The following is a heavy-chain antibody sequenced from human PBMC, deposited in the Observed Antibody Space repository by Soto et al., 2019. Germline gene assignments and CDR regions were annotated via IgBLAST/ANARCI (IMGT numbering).Heavy chain of an antibody. J-gene: IGHJ4*02. V-gene: IGHV1-3*01. CDR1: GYTFTSYA. Sequence: QVQLVQSGAEVKKPGASVKVSCKASGYTFTSYAMNWVRQAPGQRHEWMGWINAGNGNTKYSQKFQGRVSIPRDTSASTAYMELSSLRSEDTAVYYFARSVGADLSDYWGQGTLVTVSS. CDR2: INAGNGNT. D-gene: IGHD1-26*01. CDR3: ARSVGADLSDY.